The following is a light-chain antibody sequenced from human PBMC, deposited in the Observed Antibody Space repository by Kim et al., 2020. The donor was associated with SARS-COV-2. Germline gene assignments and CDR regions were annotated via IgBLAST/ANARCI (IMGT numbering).Light chain of an antibody. CDR1: QSISNRH. CDR3: QQYGSLPLT. CDR2: AAS. V-gene: IGKV3-20*01. J-gene: IGKJ4*01. Sequence: SPGERATLSCRASQSISNRHLAWYQQKPGQPLRLLIYAASSRATGIPDRFVGSGSGTDFTLTITRLQAEDFAVYHCQQYGSLPLTFGGGTKLEI.